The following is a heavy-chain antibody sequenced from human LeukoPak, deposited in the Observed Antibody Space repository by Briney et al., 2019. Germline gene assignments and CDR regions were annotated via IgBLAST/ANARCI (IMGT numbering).Heavy chain of an antibody. D-gene: IGHD3-3*01. Sequence: SSETLSLTCTVSGGSISSYYWNWIRQSAGKGLECIGRIYTSGSTNYNPSLKSRVTTSVDTSKNQSSLKVSSVTAADTAVYYCARDDFWSGYRAFDIWGQGTRVTVSS. J-gene: IGHJ3*02. CDR2: IYTSGST. CDR3: ARDDFWSGYRAFDI. V-gene: IGHV4-4*07. CDR1: GGSISSYY.